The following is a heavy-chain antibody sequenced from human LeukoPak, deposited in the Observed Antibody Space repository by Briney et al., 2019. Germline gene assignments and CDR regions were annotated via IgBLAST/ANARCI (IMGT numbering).Heavy chain of an antibody. CDR2: ISSNGGST. D-gene: IGHD2-2*01. Sequence: PGGSLRLSCAASGFTFSSYAMHWVRQAPGKGLEYVSAISSNGGSTYYANSVKGRFTISRDNSKNTLYLQVGSLRAEDMAVYYCARGVTYCSSTSCAHYYYYMDVWGKGTTVTVSS. J-gene: IGHJ6*03. CDR3: ARGVTYCSSTSCAHYYYYMDV. V-gene: IGHV3-64*01. CDR1: GFTFSSYA.